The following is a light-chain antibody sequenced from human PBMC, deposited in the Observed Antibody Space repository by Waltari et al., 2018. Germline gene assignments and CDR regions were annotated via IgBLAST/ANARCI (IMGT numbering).Light chain of an antibody. Sequence: QSVLTQPPSASGTPGQRVTISCSGSASNIGGNLVNWYQQFPGKAPKLLIYRIDLRPSGVPDRFSGSKSGTSASLAISGLQSEDEADYFCASWDDSLNGHWVFGGGTKVTVL. CDR2: RID. J-gene: IGLJ3*02. V-gene: IGLV1-44*01. CDR3: ASWDDSLNGHWV. CDR1: ASNIGGNL.